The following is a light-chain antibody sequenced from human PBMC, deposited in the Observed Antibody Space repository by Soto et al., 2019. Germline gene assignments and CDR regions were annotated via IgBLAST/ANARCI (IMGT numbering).Light chain of an antibody. Sequence: EFVLTQSPGTLSLSPGERATLSCRASQSVSRSYLAWYQQKPGQAPRLLIYGASSRATGIPDRFSGSGSGTDFTLTISRLEPEDFAVYYCQQYGSSPYTFGQGTKLEIK. CDR3: QQYGSSPYT. CDR1: QSVSRSY. V-gene: IGKV3-20*01. J-gene: IGKJ2*01. CDR2: GAS.